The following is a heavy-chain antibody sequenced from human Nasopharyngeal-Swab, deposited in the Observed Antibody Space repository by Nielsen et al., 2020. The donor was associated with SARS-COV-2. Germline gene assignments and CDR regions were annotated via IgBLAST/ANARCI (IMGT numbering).Heavy chain of an antibody. V-gene: IGHV3-21*01. D-gene: IGHD5-12*01. J-gene: IGHJ4*02. CDR2: ISSSSSYI. CDR1: GFTFDDYG. Sequence: GESLKISCAASGFTFDDYGMNWVRQAPGKGLEWVSSISSSSSYIYYADSVKGRFTISRDKAKNSLYLQMNSLRAEDTAVYYCATHSGYSGYDPFDYWGQGTLVTVSS. CDR3: ATHSGYSGYDPFDY.